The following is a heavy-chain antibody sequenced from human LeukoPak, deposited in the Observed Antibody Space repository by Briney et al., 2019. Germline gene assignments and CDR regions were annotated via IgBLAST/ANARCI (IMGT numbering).Heavy chain of an antibody. J-gene: IGHJ4*02. CDR2: ISFSGSLT. CDR1: GFPLRHYA. Sequence: PGGSLRLSCLASGFPLRHYAMNWVRQAPGKGLEWVSAISFSGSLTYYADSVKGRFTISRDNSKNTLYLQMNSLRAEDTAVYYCAKVIEYCTGGSCYTGDYWGQGTLVTVSS. CDR3: AKVIEYCTGGSCYTGDY. V-gene: IGHV3-23*01. D-gene: IGHD2-15*01.